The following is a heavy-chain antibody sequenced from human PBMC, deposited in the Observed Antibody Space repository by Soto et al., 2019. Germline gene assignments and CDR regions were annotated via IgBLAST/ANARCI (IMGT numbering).Heavy chain of an antibody. Sequence: QVQLVQSGAEVKKPGASVKVSCKASGYTFTNYAMHWVRQAPGQRLEWLGWINAGNGNTKYSQKFQGRVTITRDTSASTAYMELSSLRSEDTAVYYCARVYCSTTTCYGYYDMDVWGQGTTVTVSS. CDR3: ARVYCSTTTCYGYYDMDV. CDR1: GYTFTNYA. V-gene: IGHV1-3*01. J-gene: IGHJ6*02. D-gene: IGHD2-2*01. CDR2: INAGNGNT.